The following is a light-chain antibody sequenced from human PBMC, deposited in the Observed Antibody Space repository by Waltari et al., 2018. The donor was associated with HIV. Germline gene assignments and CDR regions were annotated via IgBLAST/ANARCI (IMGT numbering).Light chain of an antibody. CDR1: QSVINNF. Sequence: EIVLTQSPGTLSLSPGETVTLSCRASQSVINNFLAWYQQRPGQAPRLLIYGASFRAIGTPDRFSASGSGTDFTLTISRLEPEDFAVYYCQQYGSSPRTFGQGIKVQIK. J-gene: IGKJ1*01. V-gene: IGKV3-20*01. CDR2: GAS. CDR3: QQYGSSPRT.